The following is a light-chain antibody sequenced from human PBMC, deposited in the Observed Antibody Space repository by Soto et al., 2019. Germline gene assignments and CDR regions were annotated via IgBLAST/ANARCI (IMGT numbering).Light chain of an antibody. CDR1: QSVSSSY. V-gene: IGKV3-20*01. Sequence: EIVLTQSPGTLSLSPGEGATLSCRASQSVSSSYLAWYQQKPGQAPRLLIYGASSRATGIPDRFSGSGAGTDFTLTISKVEPEDVAVYYGQQYGSSTGTFGQGTKVEMK. J-gene: IGKJ1*01. CDR3: QQYGSSTGT. CDR2: GAS.